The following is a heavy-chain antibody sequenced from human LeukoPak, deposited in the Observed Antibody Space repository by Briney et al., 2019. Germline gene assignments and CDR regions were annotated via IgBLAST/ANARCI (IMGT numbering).Heavy chain of an antibody. CDR2: ISYVGSNK. Sequence: GGSLRLSCAVSGFTFSTYAMNWVRQAPGKGLEWVAVISYVGSNKYYGDSVKGRFTISRDNSKSTLYLQMNSLRAEDTAVYYCARDYYDGSGYYPGPFDYWGQGTLVTVSS. J-gene: IGHJ4*02. V-gene: IGHV3-30*04. CDR3: ARDYYDGSGYYPGPFDY. CDR1: GFTFSTYA. D-gene: IGHD3-22*01.